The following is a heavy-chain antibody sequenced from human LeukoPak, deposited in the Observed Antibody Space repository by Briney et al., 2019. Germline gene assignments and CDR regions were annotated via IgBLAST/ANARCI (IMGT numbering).Heavy chain of an antibody. CDR3: ARGQGSSWYVGYYYGMDV. J-gene: IGHJ6*02. Sequence: GASVKVSCKASGYTFTSYGISWVRQAPGQGLEWMGWISAYNGNTNYAQKLQGRVTMTTDTSTSTAYMELSSLRSEDTAVYYCARGQGSSWYVGYYYGMDVWGQGTTVTVSS. V-gene: IGHV1-18*01. CDR2: ISAYNGNT. D-gene: IGHD6-13*01. CDR1: GYTFTSYG.